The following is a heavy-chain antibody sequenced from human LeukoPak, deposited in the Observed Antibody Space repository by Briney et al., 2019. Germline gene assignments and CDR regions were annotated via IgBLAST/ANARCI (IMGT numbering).Heavy chain of an antibody. CDR1: GGSISSYY. V-gene: IGHV4-59*01. CDR3: AREGTAGTNLNWFDP. CDR2: ISYSGST. J-gene: IGHJ5*02. D-gene: IGHD1-1*01. Sequence: SETLSLTCTVSGGSISSYYWSWIRPPPGKGLEWIGYISYSGSTNFNPSLKSRVTISVDTSKNQFSLKLISVTAADTAVYYCAREGTAGTNLNWFDPWGQGTLVTVSS.